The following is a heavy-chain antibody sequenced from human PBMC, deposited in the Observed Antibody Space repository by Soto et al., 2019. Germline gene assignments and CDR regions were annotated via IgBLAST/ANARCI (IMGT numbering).Heavy chain of an antibody. D-gene: IGHD2-2*01. CDR1: GYTFTSYD. Sequence: ASVKVSCKASGYTFTSYDINWVRQATGQGLEWMGWMNPNSGNTGYAQKFQGRVTMTRNTSISTASLKLSSVTAADTAVCYCARAARICTSCYQLGAFDYWGQGTLVTVSS. V-gene: IGHV1-8*01. CDR3: ARAARICTSCYQLGAFDY. J-gene: IGHJ4*02. CDR2: MNPNSGNT.